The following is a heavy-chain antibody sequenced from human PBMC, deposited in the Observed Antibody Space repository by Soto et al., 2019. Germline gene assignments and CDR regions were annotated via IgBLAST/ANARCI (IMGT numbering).Heavy chain of an antibody. J-gene: IGHJ5*02. CDR3: ARDRRIAAAGRLNWFDP. CDR2: IYHSGST. CDR1: GGSISSSNW. D-gene: IGHD6-13*01. Sequence: PSETLSLTCAVSGGSISSSNWWSWVRQPPGKGLEWIGEIYHSGSTNYNPPLKSRVTISVDKSKNQFSLKLSSVTAADTAVYYCARDRRIAAAGRLNWFDPWGQGTLVTVSS. V-gene: IGHV4-4*02.